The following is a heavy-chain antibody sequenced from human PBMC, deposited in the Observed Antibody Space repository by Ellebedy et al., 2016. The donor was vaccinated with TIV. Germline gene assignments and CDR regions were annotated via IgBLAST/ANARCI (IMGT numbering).Heavy chain of an antibody. CDR3: ARFESYGELGNWFDP. CDR1: GYTFTSYA. D-gene: IGHD4-17*01. V-gene: IGHV7-4-1*02. CDR2: INTNTGNP. J-gene: IGHJ5*02. Sequence: AASVKVSCKASGYTFTSYAMNWVRQAPGQGLEWMGWINTNTGNPTYAQGFTRRFVFSLDTSVSTAYLQISSLKAEDTAVYYCARFESYGELGNWFDPWGQGTLVTVSS.